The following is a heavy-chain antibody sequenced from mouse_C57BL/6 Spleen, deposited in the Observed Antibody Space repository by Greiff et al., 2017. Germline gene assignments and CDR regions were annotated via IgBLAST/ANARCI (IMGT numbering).Heavy chain of an antibody. D-gene: IGHD1-1*01. Sequence: VQLQQPGAELVKPGASVKMSCKASGYTFTSYWITWVKQRPGQGLEWIGDIYPGSGSTNYNEKFKSKATLTVDTSSSTAYMQLSSLTSVDSAVYYCARWGYYYGSRNAMDYWGQGTSVTVSS. CDR2: IYPGSGST. V-gene: IGHV1-55*01. CDR1: GYTFTSYW. CDR3: ARWGYYYGSRNAMDY. J-gene: IGHJ4*01.